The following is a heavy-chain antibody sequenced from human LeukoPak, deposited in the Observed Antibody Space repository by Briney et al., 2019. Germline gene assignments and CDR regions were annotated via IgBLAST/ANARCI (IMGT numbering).Heavy chain of an antibody. CDR2: INHSGST. CDR1: GGSFSGYY. Sequence: SETLSLTCAVYGGSFSGYYWSWIRQPPGKGLEWIGEINHSGSTNYNPSLKSRVTISVDTSKNQFSLKLSSVTAADTAVYYCARLSLYPGDIAVAGYFDYWGQETLVTVSS. J-gene: IGHJ4*02. D-gene: IGHD6-19*01. CDR3: ARLSLYPGDIAVAGYFDY. V-gene: IGHV4-34*01.